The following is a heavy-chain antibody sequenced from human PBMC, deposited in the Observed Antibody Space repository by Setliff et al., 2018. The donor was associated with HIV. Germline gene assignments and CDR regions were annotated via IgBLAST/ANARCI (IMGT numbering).Heavy chain of an antibody. CDR1: GGSISNYY. CDR3: GSRPPLSSGSGFAY. V-gene: IGHV4-4*09. CDR2: IHSSGST. J-gene: IGHJ4*02. Sequence: PSETLSLTCTVSGGSISNYYWSWIRQPPGKGLEWIGYIHSSGSTSHNPSLKSRGIISVDTSKKHFSLKLTSLTATDTAVYFCGSRPPLSSGSGFAYWGQGALVTVSS. D-gene: IGHD3-10*01.